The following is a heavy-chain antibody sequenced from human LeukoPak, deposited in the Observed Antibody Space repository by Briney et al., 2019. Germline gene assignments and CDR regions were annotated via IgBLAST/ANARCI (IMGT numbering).Heavy chain of an antibody. Sequence: GGSLRLSCAASGFTFSSYAMHWVRQAPGKGLEWVAVISYDGSNKYYADSVKGRFTISRDNSKNTLYLQMNSLRPEDTAVYYCAREGFYGSGSSPTFYFDYWGQGTLVIVSS. CDR1: GFTFSSYA. CDR2: ISYDGSNK. CDR3: AREGFYGSGSSPTFYFDY. J-gene: IGHJ4*02. D-gene: IGHD3-10*01. V-gene: IGHV3-30-3*01.